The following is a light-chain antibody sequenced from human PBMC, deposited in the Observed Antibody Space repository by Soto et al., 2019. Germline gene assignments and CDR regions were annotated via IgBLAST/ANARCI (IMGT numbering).Light chain of an antibody. CDR2: LAS. Sequence: DIVMTQSPLSLPVTPGEPASISCRSSQSLLYSNGYNYVDWYLQKPGQPPQLLIFLASSRASGVPVRFNGSGSGTDFTLRITTVEAEDVGVYYCMQVLQTPLTFGGGTKLEIK. CDR3: MQVLQTPLT. V-gene: IGKV2-28*01. J-gene: IGKJ4*01. CDR1: QSLLYSNGYNY.